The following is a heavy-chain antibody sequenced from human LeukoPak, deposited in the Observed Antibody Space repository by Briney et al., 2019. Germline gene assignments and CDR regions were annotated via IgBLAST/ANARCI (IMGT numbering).Heavy chain of an antibody. CDR1: AYSFTNYY. CDR3: ARGGLAVATTQNNGFDI. D-gene: IGHD5-12*01. V-gene: IGHV1-46*01. Sequence: ASVKVSCKASAYSFTNYYIHWVRQAPGQGLEWMGIINPSGGSTSYAQKFQGRVTMTRDISTSTVYMELSSLRFEDTADYYCARGGLAVATTQNNGFDIWGQGTMVTVSS. J-gene: IGHJ3*02. CDR2: INPSGGST.